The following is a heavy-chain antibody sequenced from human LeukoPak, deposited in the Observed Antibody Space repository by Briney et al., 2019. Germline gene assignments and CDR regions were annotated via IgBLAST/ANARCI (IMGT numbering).Heavy chain of an antibody. CDR2: INHSGST. D-gene: IGHD2-15*01. Sequence: PSQTLSLTCTVSGGSISSGGYYWSWIRQPPGKGLEWIGEINHSGSTNYNPSLKSRVTISVDTSKNQFSLKLSSVTAADTAVYYCARDRNAYGGNREGNNWFDPWGQGTLVTVSS. CDR3: ARDRNAYGGNREGNNWFDP. V-gene: IGHV4-30-2*01. CDR1: GGSISSGGYY. J-gene: IGHJ5*02.